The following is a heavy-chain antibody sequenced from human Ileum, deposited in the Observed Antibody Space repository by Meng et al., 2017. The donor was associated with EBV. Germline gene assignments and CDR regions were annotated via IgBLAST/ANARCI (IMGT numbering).Heavy chain of an antibody. D-gene: IGHD4-23*01. CDR2: VTPVFTST. CDR1: GGNFKTFG. Sequence: VQLGQSWDDGKKPGSSVRIACRASGGNFKTFGFIWVRLAPGQGLEWMGGVTPVFTSTLYAKHFKDRVTITADESTNTAFMELKNLQSDDTAIYYCATDVGTVADHWGPGTLVTASS. V-gene: IGHV1-69*01. J-gene: IGHJ4*02. CDR3: ATDVGTVADH.